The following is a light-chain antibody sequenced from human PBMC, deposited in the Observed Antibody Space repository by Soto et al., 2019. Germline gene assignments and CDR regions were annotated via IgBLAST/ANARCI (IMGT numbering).Light chain of an antibody. J-gene: IGLJ1*01. V-gene: IGLV2-23*02. CDR3: CSYAGTTISYV. CDR1: SSDVGSYNY. CDR2: EVN. Sequence: QSALTQPASVSGSPGQSITISCTGTSSDVGSYNYVSWFQHHPGKAPKLIIYEVNKRPSGISDCFSGSKSGNTASLTISGLQAEDEADYYCCSYAGTTISYVFGTGTKVTVL.